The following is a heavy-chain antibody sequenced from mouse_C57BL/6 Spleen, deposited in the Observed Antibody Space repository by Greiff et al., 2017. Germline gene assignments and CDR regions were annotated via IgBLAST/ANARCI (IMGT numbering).Heavy chain of an antibody. CDR2: ISYDGSN. J-gene: IGHJ2*01. Sequence: VQLKESGPGLVKPSQSLSLTCSVTGYSITSGYYWNWIRQFPGNKLEWMGYISYDGSNNYNPSLKNRISITRDTSKNQFFLKLNSVTTEDTATYYCARGYYGSSSYYFDYWGQGTTLTVSS. V-gene: IGHV3-6*01. CDR1: GYSITSGYY. D-gene: IGHD1-1*01. CDR3: ARGYYGSSSYYFDY.